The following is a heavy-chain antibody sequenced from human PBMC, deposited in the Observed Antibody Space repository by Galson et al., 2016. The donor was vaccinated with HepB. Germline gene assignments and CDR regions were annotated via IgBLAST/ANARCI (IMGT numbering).Heavy chain of an antibody. D-gene: IGHD3-10*01. J-gene: IGHJ4*02. CDR1: GYTFSSFY. CDR3: ATAPPYFGELSLLFDY. Sequence: SVKVSCKASGYTFSSFYMHWVRQAPGQGLEWLGIIYPNNGRTTYAQKFQDRVNMTGDTSTNTLYMQLSHLKSEDTAVYYCATAPPYFGELSLLFDYWGQGALVTVSS. CDR2: IYPNNGRT. V-gene: IGHV1-46*01.